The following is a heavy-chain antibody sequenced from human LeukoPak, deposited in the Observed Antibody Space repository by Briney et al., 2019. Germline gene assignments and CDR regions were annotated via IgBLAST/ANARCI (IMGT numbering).Heavy chain of an antibody. D-gene: IGHD3-10*01. CDR2: ISSSGSTI. CDR1: GFTFSDYY. J-gene: IGHJ4*02. V-gene: IGHV3-11*01. CDR3: ARDLRILWFGEHPVCGY. Sequence: GGSLRLSCAASGFTFSDYYMSWIRQAPGKGLEWVSYISSSGSTIYYADSVKGRFTISRDNAKNSLYLQMNSLRAEDTAVYYCARDLRILWFGEHPVCGYWGQGTLVTVSS.